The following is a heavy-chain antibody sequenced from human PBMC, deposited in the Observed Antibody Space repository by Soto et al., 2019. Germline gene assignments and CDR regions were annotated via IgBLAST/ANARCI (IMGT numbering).Heavy chain of an antibody. Sequence: GGSLRLSCAASGFTFSSYSMNWVRQAPGKGLEWVSSISSSSSYIYYADSVKGRFTISRDNAKNSLYLQMNSLRAEDTAVYYCARIMAGDYYYYMDVWGKGTTVTVSS. CDR2: ISSSSSYI. CDR3: ARIMAGDYYYYMDV. CDR1: GFTFSSYS. J-gene: IGHJ6*03. D-gene: IGHD2-8*01. V-gene: IGHV3-21*01.